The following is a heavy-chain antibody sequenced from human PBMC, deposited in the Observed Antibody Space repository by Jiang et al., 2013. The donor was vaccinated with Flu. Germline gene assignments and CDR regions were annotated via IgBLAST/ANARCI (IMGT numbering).Heavy chain of an antibody. J-gene: IGHJ3*02. CDR3: ARQTAAMPGAFDI. CDR2: IDWDDDK. V-gene: IGHV2-70*04. D-gene: IGHD2-2*01. Sequence: KPTQTLTLTCTSSGFSLSTSGMRASWIRQPPGKALEWLARIDWDDDKFYSTSLKTRLTISKDTSKNQVVLTMTNMDPVDTATYYCARQTAAMPGAFDIWGQGTMVTVSS. CDR1: GFSLSTSGMR.